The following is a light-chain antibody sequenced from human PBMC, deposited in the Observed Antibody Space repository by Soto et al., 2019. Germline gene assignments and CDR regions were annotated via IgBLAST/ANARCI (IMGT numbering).Light chain of an antibody. V-gene: IGKV3-20*01. CDR3: QQYGSSLLP. CDR2: GAS. Sequence: EIVLTQSPGTLSLSPGERATLSCRASQSVSSSYLAWYQQKPGQAPRLLIYGASSRATGIPDRFSGSGSGTDFTLTISRLEPEDFAVYYCQQYGSSLLPFDQGTRLEIK. CDR1: QSVSSSY. J-gene: IGKJ5*01.